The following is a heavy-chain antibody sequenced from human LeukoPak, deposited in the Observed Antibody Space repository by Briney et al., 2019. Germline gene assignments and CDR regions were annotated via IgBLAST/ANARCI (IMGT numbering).Heavy chain of an antibody. J-gene: IGHJ4*02. CDR1: GYSLIEVA. Sequence: ASVKVSCKVSGYSLIEVAMHWVRQAPGKGLEWVGSFDPEDGEDSETHYAQKFQGRVTMTEDASTDTAYMELTSLSSEDTALYYCAMTDRYAGRPFDYWGQGTLVTVSS. CDR2: FDPEDGEDSET. V-gene: IGHV1-24*01. CDR3: AMTDRYAGRPFDY. D-gene: IGHD3-9*01.